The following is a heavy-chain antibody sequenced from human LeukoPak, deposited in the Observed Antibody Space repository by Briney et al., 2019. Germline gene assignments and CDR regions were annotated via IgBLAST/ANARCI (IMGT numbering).Heavy chain of an antibody. CDR1: GYTLTELS. Sequence: ASVKVSCKVSGYTLTELSMHWARQAPGKGLEWMGGFDPEDGETIYAQKFQGRVTMTEDTSTDTAYMELSSLRSEDTAVYYCASWGPLRANWYFDLWGRGTLVTVSS. V-gene: IGHV1-24*01. J-gene: IGHJ2*01. CDR2: FDPEDGET. CDR3: ASWGPLRANWYFDL. D-gene: IGHD4-17*01.